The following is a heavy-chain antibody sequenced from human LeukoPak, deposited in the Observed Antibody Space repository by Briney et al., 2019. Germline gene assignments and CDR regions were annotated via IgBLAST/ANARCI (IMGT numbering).Heavy chain of an antibody. CDR1: GYIFSTYG. V-gene: IGHV1-18*01. D-gene: IGHD3-22*01. CDR3: AREVDPYYDSSFDI. J-gene: IGHJ3*02. Sequence: ASVKVSCKASGYIFSTYGISWVRQAPGQGLEWMGWISIHNGNPSYAQKVQGRVTMTTDASTTTAYMELRGLRSDDTAVYYCAREVDPYYDSSFDIWGQGTMVTVSS. CDR2: ISIHNGNP.